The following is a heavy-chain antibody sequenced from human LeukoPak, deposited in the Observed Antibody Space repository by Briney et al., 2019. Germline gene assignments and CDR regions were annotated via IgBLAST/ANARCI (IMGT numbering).Heavy chain of an antibody. Sequence: GGSLRLSCAASGFTYSSYHINWVRQAPGKALEWVSSISSNSDYIYYADSVKGRFTISRDNAKNSLYLQMNSLRAEDTAVYYCARLSGDYYYYMDVWGKGTTVTVSS. CDR1: GFTYSSYH. CDR3: ARLSGDYYYYMDV. V-gene: IGHV3-21*01. J-gene: IGHJ6*03. CDR2: ISSNSDYI.